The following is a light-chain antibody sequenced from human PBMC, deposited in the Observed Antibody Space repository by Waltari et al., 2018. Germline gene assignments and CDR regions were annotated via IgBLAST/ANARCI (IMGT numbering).Light chain of an antibody. CDR1: QDISNY. V-gene: IGKV1-33*01. CDR3: QQYDNLPSYT. Sequence: DIQMTQSPSSLSASVGDRVTITCQASQDISNYLNWYQQKPGKAPKRLIYDASNLETGVPSRFSGSGSGTDFTFTISSLQPEDIATYDCQQYDNLPSYTFGQGTKLQIK. J-gene: IGKJ2*01. CDR2: DAS.